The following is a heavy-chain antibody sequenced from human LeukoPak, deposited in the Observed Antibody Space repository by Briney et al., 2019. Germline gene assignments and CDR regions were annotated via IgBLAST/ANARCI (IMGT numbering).Heavy chain of an antibody. CDR1: GFIFSTYA. J-gene: IGHJ4*02. D-gene: IGHD1-26*01. CDR3: AKDSLVGATAYFDY. V-gene: IGHV3-23*01. CDR2: ISGSGGTT. Sequence: GGSLRLSCAASGFIFSTYAMTWVRQAPGKGLEWVSAISGSGGTTYYADSVKGRFTISRDNSKNTLYLQMNSLRAEGTAVYYCAKDSLVGATAYFDYWGQGTLVTASS.